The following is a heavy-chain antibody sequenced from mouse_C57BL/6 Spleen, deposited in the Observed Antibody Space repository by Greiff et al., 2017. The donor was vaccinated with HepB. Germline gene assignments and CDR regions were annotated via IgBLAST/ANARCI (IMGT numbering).Heavy chain of an antibody. V-gene: IGHV5-6*02. CDR3: ARPPTDGYFDV. CDR2: LSSGGSYT. Sequence: EVKLVESGGDLVKPGGSLKLSCAASGFTFSSYGMSWVRQTPDKRLEWVATLSSGGSYTYYPDSVKGRFTISSDNAKNTLYLQMSSLKSEDTAMYYCARPPTDGYFDVWGTGTTVTVSS. J-gene: IGHJ1*03. CDR1: GFTFSSYG. D-gene: IGHD1-1*01.